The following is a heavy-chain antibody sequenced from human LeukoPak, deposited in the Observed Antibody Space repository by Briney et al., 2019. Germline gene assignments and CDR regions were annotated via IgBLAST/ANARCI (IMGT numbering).Heavy chain of an antibody. Sequence: PSETLSLTCTVSGGSISSLYWSWSRQPPGKGLEWIGYIYDSGTTNYNPSLKSRVTISVDTSKNQFSLKLGSVTAADTAVYYCARGGYYYLNWGQGTMVTVSS. CDR1: GGSISSLY. CDR3: ARGGYYYLN. CDR2: IYDSGTT. J-gene: IGHJ3*01. D-gene: IGHD3-10*01. V-gene: IGHV4-59*01.